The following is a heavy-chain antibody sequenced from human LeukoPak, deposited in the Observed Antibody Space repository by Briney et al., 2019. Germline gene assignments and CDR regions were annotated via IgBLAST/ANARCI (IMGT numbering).Heavy chain of an antibody. J-gene: IGHJ4*02. CDR1: GGSISSYY. Sequence: SETLSLTCTVSGGSISSYYWSWIRQPPGKGLEWSGYIYYSGSTNYNPSLKSRVTISVDTSKNQFSLKLSSVTAADTAVYYCAREGCSGGSCEFDYWGQGTLVTVSS. V-gene: IGHV4-59*01. CDR3: AREGCSGGSCEFDY. D-gene: IGHD2-15*01. CDR2: IYYSGST.